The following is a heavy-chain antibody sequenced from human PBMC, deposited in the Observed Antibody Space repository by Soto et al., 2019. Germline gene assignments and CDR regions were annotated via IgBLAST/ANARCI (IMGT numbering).Heavy chain of an antibody. Sequence: PGGSLRLSCEASGLTFNNCGMHWVRQAPGKGLEWVAVVSYDGEKQYYADSVKGRFTISRDNSKKTLYLQMNSLRVDDTAVYYCAKDSSAGGSPLDYWGQGTLVTVSS. CDR1: GLTFNNCG. D-gene: IGHD2-15*01. CDR3: AKDSSAGGSPLDY. V-gene: IGHV3-30*18. CDR2: VSYDGEKQ. J-gene: IGHJ4*02.